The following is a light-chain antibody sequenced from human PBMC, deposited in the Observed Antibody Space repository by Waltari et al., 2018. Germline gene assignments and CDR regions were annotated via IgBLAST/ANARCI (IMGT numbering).Light chain of an antibody. CDR1: QSVTSSH. CDR2: GAS. Sequence: ETVLTQSPGTLSLSPGERATLSCRASQSVTSSHLAWYQQKPGQAPRLLIYGASSRATGSPDRFSSSGSGTDFTLTITRLEPEDFAVYYCQQYGNSPRTFGQGTEVEIK. J-gene: IGKJ1*01. CDR3: QQYGNSPRT. V-gene: IGKV3-20*01.